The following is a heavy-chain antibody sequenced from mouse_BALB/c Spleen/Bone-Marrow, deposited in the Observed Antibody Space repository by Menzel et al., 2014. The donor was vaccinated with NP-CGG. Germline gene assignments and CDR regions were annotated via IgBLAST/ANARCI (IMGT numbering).Heavy chain of an antibody. CDR3: ARSLLRLQNAMDY. Sequence: QVHVKQSGAELVRPGTSVKVSCKASGYAFTNYLIEWVKQRPGQGLEWIGVINPGSGGTNYNEKFKGKATLTADKSSSTAYMQLSSLTSDDSAVYFCARSLLRLQNAMDYWGQGTSVTVSS. J-gene: IGHJ4*01. D-gene: IGHD1-2*01. CDR1: GYAFTNYL. CDR2: INPGSGGT. V-gene: IGHV1-54*01.